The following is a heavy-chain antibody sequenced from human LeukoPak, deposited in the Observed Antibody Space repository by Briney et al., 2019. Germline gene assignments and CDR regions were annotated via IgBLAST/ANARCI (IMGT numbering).Heavy chain of an antibody. D-gene: IGHD3-3*01. CDR2: ISAYNGNT. CDR1: GYTFTSYG. Sequence: ASVKVSCKASGYTFTSYGISWMRQAPGQGLEWMGWISAYNGNTNYAQKLQGRVTMTTDTSTSTAYMELRSLRSDDTAVYYCARGGSDYDFWSGYYTGCWFDPWGQGTLVTVSS. V-gene: IGHV1-18*01. CDR3: ARGGSDYDFWSGYYTGCWFDP. J-gene: IGHJ5*02.